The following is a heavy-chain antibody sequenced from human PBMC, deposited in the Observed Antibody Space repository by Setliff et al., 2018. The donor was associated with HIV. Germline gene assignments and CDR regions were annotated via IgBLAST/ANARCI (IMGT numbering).Heavy chain of an antibody. CDR1: GYIFSSYA. J-gene: IGHJ6*03. Sequence: RASVKVSCKASGYIFSSYAFNWVRQAPGQGLEWMGWISAHNGNTNYAQKFQGRVTMTTDTSSSTAYMELRSLKSDDTAVYYCAGHNRETADDLLTAYYNYYYYTDVWGKGTTVTVSS. V-gene: IGHV1-18*01. D-gene: IGHD3-9*01. CDR3: AGHNRETADDLLTAYYNYYYYTDV. CDR2: ISAHNGNT.